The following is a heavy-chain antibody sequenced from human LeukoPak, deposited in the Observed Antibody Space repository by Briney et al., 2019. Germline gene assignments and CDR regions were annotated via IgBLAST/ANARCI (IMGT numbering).Heavy chain of an antibody. D-gene: IGHD1-26*01. J-gene: IGHJ4*02. Sequence: GGSLRLSCVASGFTFSIYGMHWVRQAPGKGLEWVAFIRYDGSNKYYADSVKGRFTISRDNSKNTLYLQMNSLRAEDTAVYYCAKDRKYSGSCLGYYFDYWGQGTLVTVSS. V-gene: IGHV3-30*02. CDR2: IRYDGSNK. CDR1: GFTFSIYG. CDR3: AKDRKYSGSCLGYYFDY.